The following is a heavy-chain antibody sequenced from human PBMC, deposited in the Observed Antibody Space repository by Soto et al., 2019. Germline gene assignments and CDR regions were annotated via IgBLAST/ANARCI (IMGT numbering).Heavy chain of an antibody. CDR2: ISYSGTS. CDR1: GDSLSSYY. J-gene: IGHJ5*02. CDR3: ARDLNYYDSSGYLFEPRGFDP. V-gene: IGHV4-59*12. Sequence: SETLSLTCTVSGDSLSSYYWSWIRRPPGMGLEWIASISYSGTSNYNSSLKSRVTISIDTSKNQFSLKLSSVTAADTAVYYCARDLNYYDSSGYLFEPRGFDPWGQGTLVTVSS. D-gene: IGHD3-22*01.